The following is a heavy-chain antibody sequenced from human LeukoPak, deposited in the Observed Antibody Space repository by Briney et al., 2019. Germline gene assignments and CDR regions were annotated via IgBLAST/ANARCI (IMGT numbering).Heavy chain of an antibody. Sequence: GGSLRLSCAASGFTFSNAWMSWVRQAPGKGLEWVGRIKSKTDGGTTDYAAPVKGRFTISRDDSKNTLYLRMNSLKTEDTAVYYCTTSPFCSSTSCYEGDFDYWGQGTLVTVSS. CDR1: GFTFSNAW. CDR3: TTSPFCSSTSCYEGDFDY. CDR2: IKSKTDGGTT. V-gene: IGHV3-15*01. D-gene: IGHD2-2*01. J-gene: IGHJ4*02.